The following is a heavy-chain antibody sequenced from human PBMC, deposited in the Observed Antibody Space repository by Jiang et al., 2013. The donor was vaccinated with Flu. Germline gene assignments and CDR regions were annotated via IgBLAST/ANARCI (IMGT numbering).Heavy chain of an antibody. V-gene: IGHV4-4*07. CDR1: GGSISEFY. J-gene: IGHJ3*02. D-gene: IGHD3-10*01. CDR2: MDTSGNA. Sequence: SGSGLVKPSETLSLICNVSGGSISEFYWYWNWIRQPAGKGLEWVGRMDTSGNANYNPSLKSRVTISMDTSRNQFFLNLKSMTAADTAVYYCVTTYSSGTRRAFDIWGRGTMVTVSS. CDR3: VTTYSSGTRRAFDI.